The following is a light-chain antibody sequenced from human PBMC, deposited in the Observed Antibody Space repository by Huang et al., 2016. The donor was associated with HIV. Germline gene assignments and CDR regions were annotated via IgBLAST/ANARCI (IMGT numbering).Light chain of an antibody. J-gene: IGKJ1*01. CDR3: QQYHYWPPVT. V-gene: IGKV3-15*01. Sequence: IVMTQSPDTLSVSPGERATLSCRAGQSVTHSLAWYQQKPGQAPRLLIYGTSTRATGSPGRFSGSGSGTDFTLTISSLQSDDLGVYYCQQYHYWPPVTFGQGTKVEI. CDR1: QSVTHS. CDR2: GTS.